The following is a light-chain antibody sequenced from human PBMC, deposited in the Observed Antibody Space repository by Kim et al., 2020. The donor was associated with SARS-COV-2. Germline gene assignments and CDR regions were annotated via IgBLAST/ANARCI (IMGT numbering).Light chain of an antibody. CDR3: NSRATISNHLL. Sequence: SSELTQDPAVSVALGQTVRITCQGDSLRNYYASWYKQKPGQAPILVIYAKNNRPSGIPDRFSGSYSGDTASLTITGAQAEDEADYYCNSRATISNHLLFGGGTKVTVL. CDR2: AKN. CDR1: SLRNYY. V-gene: IGLV3-19*01. J-gene: IGLJ2*01.